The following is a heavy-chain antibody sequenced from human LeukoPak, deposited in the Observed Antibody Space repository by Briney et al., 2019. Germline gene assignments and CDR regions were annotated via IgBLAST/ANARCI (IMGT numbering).Heavy chain of an antibody. CDR3: ARESRDGYNLADDY. CDR2: ISSSSSYI. CDR1: GFTFSSYS. J-gene: IGHJ4*02. V-gene: IGHV3-21*01. Sequence: PGGSLRLSCAASGFTFSSYSMNWVRQAPGKGLEWVSSISSSSSYIYYADSVKGRFTISRDNAKNSLYLQMNSLRAEDTAVYYCARESRDGYNLADDYWGQGTLVTVSS. D-gene: IGHD5-24*01.